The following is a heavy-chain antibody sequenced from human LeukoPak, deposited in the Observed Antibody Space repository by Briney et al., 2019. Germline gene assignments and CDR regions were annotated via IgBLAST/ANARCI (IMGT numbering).Heavy chain of an antibody. CDR2: IKQDGSEK. CDR3: ARDNGDSYYHYSYMDV. V-gene: IGHV3-7*01. J-gene: IGHJ6*03. Sequence: PGGSLRLSCAASGFTFSSSLMSWVRQAPGKGLEWVANIKQDGSEKYYVDSVKGRFTISRDNAKNSLYLQMNSLRAEDTAVYYCARDNGDSYYHYSYMDVWGKGTTVTIS. D-gene: IGHD4-17*01. CDR1: GFTFSSSL.